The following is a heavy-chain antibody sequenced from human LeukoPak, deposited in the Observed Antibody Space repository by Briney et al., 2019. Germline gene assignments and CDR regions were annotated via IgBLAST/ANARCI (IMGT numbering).Heavy chain of an antibody. D-gene: IGHD3-16*02. CDR2: INPNSGGT. CDR1: GYTFTGYY. V-gene: IGHV1-2*02. J-gene: IGHJ4*02. CDR3: ARESVTFGGVIVIDY. Sequence: GASVKVSCKASGYTFTGYYMHWVRQAPGQGLEWMGWINPNSGGTNYAQKFQGRVTMTRDTSISTAYMELSRLRSDDTAVYYCARESVTFGGVIVIDYWGQGTLVTVSS.